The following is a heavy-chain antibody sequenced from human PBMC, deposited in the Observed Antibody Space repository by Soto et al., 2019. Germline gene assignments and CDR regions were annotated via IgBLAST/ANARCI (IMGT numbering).Heavy chain of an antibody. CDR2: ISAYNGNT. V-gene: IGHV1-18*01. CDR3: ARRSPGYVWGSDRSQTPCGMDV. CDR1: GYTFTSYG. Sequence: QVQLVQSGAEVKKPGASVKVSCKASGYTFTSYGISWVRQAPGQGLEWMGWISAYNGNTNYAQKLQGRVTMTTDTSTSSAYMELRSLISDDTAVYYCARRSPGYVWGSDRSQTPCGMDVWGQGTTVTFSS. J-gene: IGHJ6*02. D-gene: IGHD3-16*02.